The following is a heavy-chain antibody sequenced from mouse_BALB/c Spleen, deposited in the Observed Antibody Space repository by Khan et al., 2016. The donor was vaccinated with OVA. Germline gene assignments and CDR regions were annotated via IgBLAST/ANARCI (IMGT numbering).Heavy chain of an antibody. D-gene: IGHD2-10*01. CDR1: GFSLTNYG. CDR2: IWSDGST. J-gene: IGHJ4*01. Sequence: QVQLKESGPGLVAPSQSLSITCTISGFSLTNYGVHWGRQPPGKGLEWLVVIWSDGSTTYNSALKSRLTISKDNSKSQVFLKMNRLQTDDTAMYFCARQPYYHYNIMDYWGQGTSVTVSS. CDR3: ARQPYYHYNIMDY. V-gene: IGHV2-6-1*01.